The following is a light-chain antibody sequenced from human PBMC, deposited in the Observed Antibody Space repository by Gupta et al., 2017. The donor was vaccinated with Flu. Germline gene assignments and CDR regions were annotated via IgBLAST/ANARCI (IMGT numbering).Light chain of an antibody. CDR3: QQRSNWLT. CDR1: QSVSSY. Sequence: EIVLTQSPATLSLSPGERATLSCRASQSVSSYLAWYQQKPGQAPRLLIYDASNRATGIPDRFSGSGSGTDFTLTISSLEPEDFAVYYWQQRSNWLTFGGGTKVEIK. J-gene: IGKJ4*01. CDR2: DAS. V-gene: IGKV3-11*01.